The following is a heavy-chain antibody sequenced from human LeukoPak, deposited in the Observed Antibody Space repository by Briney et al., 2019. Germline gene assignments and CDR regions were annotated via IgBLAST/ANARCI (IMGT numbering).Heavy chain of an antibody. CDR3: ARDLRVPSPIAPHYYGMDV. Sequence: SETLSLTCTVSGGSVSGGTYYWSWIRQPPGNGLEWIGYIYYSGSTNYNPSLKSRVTISIDTSKNQFSLKLTSVTAADTAVYYCARDLRVPSPIAPHYYGMDVWGQGTTVTVSS. CDR1: GGSVSGGTYY. D-gene: IGHD2-2*02. J-gene: IGHJ6*02. V-gene: IGHV4-61*01. CDR2: IYYSGST.